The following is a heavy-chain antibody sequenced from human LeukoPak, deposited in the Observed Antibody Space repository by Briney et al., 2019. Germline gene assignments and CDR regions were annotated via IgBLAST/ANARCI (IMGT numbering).Heavy chain of an antibody. CDR3: ARFTGSGDTPNYYYYYYMDV. CDR2: ISAYNGNT. CDR1: GYTFTSYG. J-gene: IGHJ6*03. Sequence: ASVKVSCKASGYTFTSYGISWVRQAPGQGLEWMGWISAYNGNTNYAQKLQGRVTMTTDTSTSTAYMELRSLRSDDTAVYYCARFTGSGDTPNYYYYYYMDVWGKGTTVTVSS. V-gene: IGHV1-18*01. D-gene: IGHD1-1*01.